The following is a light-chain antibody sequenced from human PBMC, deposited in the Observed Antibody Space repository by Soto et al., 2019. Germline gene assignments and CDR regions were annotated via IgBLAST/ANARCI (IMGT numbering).Light chain of an antibody. CDR1: QSVGSN. V-gene: IGKV3-15*01. Sequence: EIVMTQSPATSSESTGEGVTLSCRASQSVGSNLAWYQQRPGQSPRLLIIGASARATGIPARFSGSGSGTEFTLTISSLQSEDFAIYYCQQYANWPRTFGLGTKVDIK. J-gene: IGKJ1*01. CDR2: GAS. CDR3: QQYANWPRT.